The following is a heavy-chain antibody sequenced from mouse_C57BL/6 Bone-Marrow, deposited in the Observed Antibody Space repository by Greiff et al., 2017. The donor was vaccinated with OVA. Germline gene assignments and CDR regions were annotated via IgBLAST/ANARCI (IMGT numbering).Heavy chain of an antibody. CDR2: IWGVGST. CDR1: GFSLTSYG. D-gene: IGHD2-5*01. V-gene: IGHV2-6*01. Sequence: VQVVESGPGLVAPSQSLSITCTVSGFSLTSYGVDWVRQSPGKGLEWLGVIWGVGSTNYNSALKSRLSISQDNSKSQVFLKMNSLQTDDTAMYYCATSYYSNLAWCAYWGQGTLVTVSA. CDR3: ATSYYSNLAWCAY. J-gene: IGHJ3*01.